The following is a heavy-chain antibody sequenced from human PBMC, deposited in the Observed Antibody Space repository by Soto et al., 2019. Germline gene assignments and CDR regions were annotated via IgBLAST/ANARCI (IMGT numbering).Heavy chain of an antibody. CDR1: GGSITSYY. CDR2: ITHSRST. Sequence: QVQLQESGPGLVKPSETLSLTCTVSGGSITSYYWSWIRQPPGQGLEWIAYITHSRSTKYNPSLTSGLTQSIDPSRYQLSMKLSFATTSDTSLHYSAVIPSGYSFGWFDNSGQGSPVTVSS. V-gene: IGHV4-59*03. CDR3: AVIPSGYSFGWFDN. D-gene: IGHD3-10*01. J-gene: IGHJ4*02.